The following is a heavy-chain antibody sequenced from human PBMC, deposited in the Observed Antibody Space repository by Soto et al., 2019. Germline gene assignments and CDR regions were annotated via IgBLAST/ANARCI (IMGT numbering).Heavy chain of an antibody. CDR2: VNPSGGHT. Sequence: QVQLVQSGAEVKRPGASVTVSCKASGYSFTSHYIHWVRQAPGQGLEWMGVVNPSGGHTMYSQRVQGRVTMTSDTSTTTVHMELSTLRSEDTAVYFCARGRYYGSPLSYTGGHYWGQGTLVTVSS. CDR3: ARGRYYGSPLSYTGGHY. CDR1: GYSFTSHY. J-gene: IGHJ4*02. V-gene: IGHV1-46*03. D-gene: IGHD3-10*01.